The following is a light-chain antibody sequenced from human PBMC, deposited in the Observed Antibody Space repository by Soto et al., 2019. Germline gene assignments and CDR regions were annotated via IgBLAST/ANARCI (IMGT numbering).Light chain of an antibody. Sequence: EIVMTPSPPTLSVSPWEIAALSCRASQSISSNLAWYQQKPGQAPRLLIYGAYTRATGIPARFSGSGSGTEFTLTISSLQSEDFAVYYCQQYNNWPENTFGQGTRLEIX. V-gene: IGKV3D-15*01. CDR1: QSISSN. CDR3: QQYNNWPENT. J-gene: IGKJ5*01. CDR2: GAY.